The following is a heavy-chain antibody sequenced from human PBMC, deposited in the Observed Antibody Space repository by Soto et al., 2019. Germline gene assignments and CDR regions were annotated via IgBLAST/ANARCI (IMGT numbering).Heavy chain of an antibody. CDR3: ARSYYDILTGYYAGWFDP. CDR2: TYYRSKWYN. Sequence: SQTLSLTCAISGDSVSSNSAAWNWIRQSPSRGLEWLGRTYYRSKWYNDYAVSVKSRITTNPDTSKNQFSLQLNSVTPEDTAVYYCARSYYDILTGYYAGWFDPWGQGTLVTV. V-gene: IGHV6-1*01. D-gene: IGHD3-9*01. CDR1: GDSVSSNSAA. J-gene: IGHJ5*02.